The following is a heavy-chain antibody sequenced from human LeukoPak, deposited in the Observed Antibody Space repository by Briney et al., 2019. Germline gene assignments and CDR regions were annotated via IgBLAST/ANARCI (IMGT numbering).Heavy chain of an antibody. V-gene: IGHV3-23*01. CDR3: AKDRGMVGASVRAFDY. CDR1: GFTFRNHA. D-gene: IGHD1-26*01. CDR2: ISGSGETT. Sequence: PGGSLRLSCAASGFTFRNHAMNWVRQAPGKGLEWASVISGSGETTYYADSVKGRFTISRDNSQNTLYLQMSSLRGEDTALYYCAKDRGMVGASVRAFDYWGQGTLVTVSS. J-gene: IGHJ4*02.